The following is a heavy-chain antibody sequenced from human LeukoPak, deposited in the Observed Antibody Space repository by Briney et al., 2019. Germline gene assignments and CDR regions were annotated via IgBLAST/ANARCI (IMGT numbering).Heavy chain of an antibody. Sequence: GGSLRLSCAASGFTVSNNYMSWVRQAPGKGLEWVSVIYSGGSAYYADSVKGRFSISRDKSKNTLYLQMNSLRAEDTAVYYCAIRKSGNAIDYWGQGTLVTVSS. J-gene: IGHJ4*02. D-gene: IGHD5-12*01. CDR2: IYSGGSA. V-gene: IGHV3-66*01. CDR1: GFTVSNNY. CDR3: AIRKSGNAIDY.